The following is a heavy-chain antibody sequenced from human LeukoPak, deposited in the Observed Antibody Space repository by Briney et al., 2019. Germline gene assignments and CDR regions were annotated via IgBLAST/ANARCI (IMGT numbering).Heavy chain of an antibody. Sequence: GGSLRLSCAASGFTFSSYAMNWVRQAPGKGLEWVSSISGTSGRTYYADFVKGRFTISRDNSKNTLYSQINSLRAEDTAVYYCAKPARTDYADYWGQGTLVTVSS. V-gene: IGHV3-23*01. CDR3: AKPARTDYADY. CDR2: ISGTSGRT. J-gene: IGHJ4*02. D-gene: IGHD1-14*01. CDR1: GFTFSSYA.